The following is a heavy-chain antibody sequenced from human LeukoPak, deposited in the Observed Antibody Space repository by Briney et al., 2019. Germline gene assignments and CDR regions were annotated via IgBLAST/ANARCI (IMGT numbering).Heavy chain of an antibody. CDR2: INHSGST. J-gene: IGHJ5*02. CDR3: ARDDPRSGSYIGFDP. D-gene: IGHD1-26*01. Sequence: PSETLSLTCAVYGGSFSGYYWSWIRQPPGKGLEWIGEINHSGSTNYNPSLKSRVTISVDTSKNQFSLKLSSVTAADTAVYYCARDDPRSGSYIGFDPWGQGTLVTVSS. CDR1: GGSFSGYY. V-gene: IGHV4-34*01.